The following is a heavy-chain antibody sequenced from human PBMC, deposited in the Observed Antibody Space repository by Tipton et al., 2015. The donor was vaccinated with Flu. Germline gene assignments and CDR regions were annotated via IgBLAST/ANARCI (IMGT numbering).Heavy chain of an antibody. CDR2: ISSTSSYI. CDR1: TFNFRNYT. CDR3: AREGGGDRNGYNKDAFDI. Sequence: GSLRLSCAASTFNFRNYTMNWVRLAPGKGLEWVSSISSTSSYIYYADSVKGRFTMSRDNADNFFYLQMSSLRAEDTAVYYCAREGGGDRNGYNKDAFDICGEETMVTVSS. D-gene: IGHD5-24*01. V-gene: IGHV3-21*01. J-gene: IGHJ3*02.